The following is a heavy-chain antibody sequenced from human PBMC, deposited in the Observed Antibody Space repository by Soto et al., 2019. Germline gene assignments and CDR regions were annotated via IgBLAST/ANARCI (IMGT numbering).Heavy chain of an antibody. Sequence: PSETLSLTCTVSGGSISSGDYYWSWIRQPPGKGLEWIGYIYYSGSTYYNPSLKSRVTISVDTSKNQFSLKLSSVTAADTAVYYCARGYSSSWQQLYYFDYWGQGTLVTVSS. D-gene: IGHD6-13*01. CDR2: IYYSGST. V-gene: IGHV4-30-4*01. CDR1: GGSISSGDYY. CDR3: ARGYSSSWQQLYYFDY. J-gene: IGHJ4*02.